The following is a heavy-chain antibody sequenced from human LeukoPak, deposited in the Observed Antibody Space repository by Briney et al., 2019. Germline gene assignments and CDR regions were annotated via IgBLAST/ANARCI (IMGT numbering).Heavy chain of an antibody. D-gene: IGHD6-19*01. CDR3: ARGAIAVAGGDY. CDR2: ISYDGSNK. CDR1: GFTFSSYA. Sequence: GGSLRLSCAASGFTFSSYAMHWVRQAPGKGLEWVAVISYDGSNKYYADSVKGRFTISRDNSKNTPYLQMNSLRAEDTAVYYCARGAIAVAGGDYWGQGTLVTVSS. J-gene: IGHJ4*02. V-gene: IGHV3-30*04.